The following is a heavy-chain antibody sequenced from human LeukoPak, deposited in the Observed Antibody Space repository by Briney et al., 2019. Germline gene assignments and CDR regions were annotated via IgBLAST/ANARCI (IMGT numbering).Heavy chain of an antibody. CDR3: AKDTGSGYDYFSYYFDY. V-gene: IGHV3-23*01. Sequence: GGSLRLSCAASGFTFSSYEMNWVRQAPGKGLEWVSAVSGSAFSTYYADSVKGRFTISRDNSKDTLYLQMNSLRAEDTAVYYCAKDTGSGYDYFSYYFDYWGQGTLVTVSS. CDR1: GFTFSSYE. D-gene: IGHD5-12*01. CDR2: VSGSAFST. J-gene: IGHJ4*02.